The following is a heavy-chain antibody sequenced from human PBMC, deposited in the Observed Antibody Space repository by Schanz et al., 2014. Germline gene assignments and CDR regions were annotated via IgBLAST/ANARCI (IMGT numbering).Heavy chain of an antibody. V-gene: IGHV1-69*08. D-gene: IGHD5-12*01. Sequence: QVQLVQSGAEVKKPGSSVKVSCKASGGTFSTYTISWVRQAPGQGLEWMGRIVPIAGITNYAQRFQGRVTITADKSSDTAYMELTSLRSEDTAVYFCARDLTVDTGYVVHYYYYGMDVWGQGTTVTVSS. CDR3: ARDLTVDTGYVVHYYYYGMDV. J-gene: IGHJ6*02. CDR2: IVPIAGIT. CDR1: GGTFSTYT.